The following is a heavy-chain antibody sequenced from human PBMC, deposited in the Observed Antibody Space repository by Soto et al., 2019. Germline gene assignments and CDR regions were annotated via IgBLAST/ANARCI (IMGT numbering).Heavy chain of an antibody. Sequence: EVQLVESGGGLVKPGGSPRLSCAASGFTFSSYSMNWVRQAPGKGLEWVSSISSSSSYIYYADSVKGRFTISRDNAKNSLYLQMNSLRAEDTAVYYCARDYYDSSGYQNFDYWGQGTLVTVSS. D-gene: IGHD3-22*01. V-gene: IGHV3-21*01. CDR2: ISSSSSYI. CDR3: ARDYYDSSGYQNFDY. J-gene: IGHJ4*02. CDR1: GFTFSSYS.